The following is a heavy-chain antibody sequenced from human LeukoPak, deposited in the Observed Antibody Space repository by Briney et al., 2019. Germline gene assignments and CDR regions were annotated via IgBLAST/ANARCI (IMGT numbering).Heavy chain of an antibody. V-gene: IGHV3-48*03. Sequence: GGSLRLSCAASGFTFSSYEMNWVRQGPGKGLEWGSCISASGATIYSAASVKGRFTISRDNAKNSLYLRLTSPRAEDTAVYYCARAGSSRRYYFDYWGQGTVVTVSS. D-gene: IGHD1-26*01. CDR1: GFTFSSYE. J-gene: IGHJ4*02. CDR2: ISASGATI. CDR3: ARAGSSRRYYFDY.